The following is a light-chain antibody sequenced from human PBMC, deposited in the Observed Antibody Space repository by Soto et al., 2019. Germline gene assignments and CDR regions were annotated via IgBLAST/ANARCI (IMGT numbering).Light chain of an antibody. J-gene: IGKJ5*01. CDR3: QQYDNWPPT. CDR2: GAS. CDR1: QTISKD. V-gene: IGKV3-15*01. Sequence: IVLTQTPATLSLSPGEIATLSFRASQTISKDLACYQQKPGQAPRLVIYGASTRATGIPVRFSGSASGTEFTLTISSLQSEDFAVYYCQQYDNWPPTFGQGTRLEIK.